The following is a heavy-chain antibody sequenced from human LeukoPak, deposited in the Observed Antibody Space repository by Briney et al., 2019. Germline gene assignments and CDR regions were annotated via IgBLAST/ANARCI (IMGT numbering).Heavy chain of an antibody. CDR3: AKVGDSYGSGSFDF. Sequence: GGSLRLSCAASGFTFSAYGMSWVRQSPGQGLEWVSGISANGSITFYARSVRGRFTISRDNSKNTLYLQMNSLRAEDTAVYYCAKVGDSYGSGSFDFWGQGTLVTVSS. D-gene: IGHD3-10*01. CDR1: GFTFSAYG. V-gene: IGHV3-23*01. J-gene: IGHJ5*01. CDR2: ISANGSIT.